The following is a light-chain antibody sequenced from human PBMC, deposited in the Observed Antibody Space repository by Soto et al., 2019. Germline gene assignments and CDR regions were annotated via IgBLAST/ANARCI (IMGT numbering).Light chain of an antibody. CDR2: DAS. J-gene: IGKJ3*01. Sequence: IVLTQSPATLSLSPGERAILSWMASQSVGTYLAWYQQKPGQAPRLLIYDASNRATGIPARFGGSGSGTEFTLTINSLQPEDFEVYYCQQRSNWPGTFGPGTKVDIK. CDR1: QSVGTY. V-gene: IGKV3-11*01. CDR3: QQRSNWPGT.